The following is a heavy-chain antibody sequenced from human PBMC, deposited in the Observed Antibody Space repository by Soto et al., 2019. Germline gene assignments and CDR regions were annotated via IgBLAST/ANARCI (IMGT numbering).Heavy chain of an antibody. CDR2: IYYSGST. CDR3: ARDHPYYYDSSGYYYSRYYYYYGMDV. CDR1: GGSISSYY. Sequence: QVQLQESGPGLVKPSETLSLTCTVSGGSISSYYWSWIRQPPGKGLEWIGYIYYSGSTNYNPSLKSRVTISVDTSKNQYSLKLSSVTAADTAVYYCARDHPYYYDSSGYYYSRYYYYYGMDVWGQGTTVTVSS. J-gene: IGHJ6*02. V-gene: IGHV4-59*01. D-gene: IGHD3-22*01.